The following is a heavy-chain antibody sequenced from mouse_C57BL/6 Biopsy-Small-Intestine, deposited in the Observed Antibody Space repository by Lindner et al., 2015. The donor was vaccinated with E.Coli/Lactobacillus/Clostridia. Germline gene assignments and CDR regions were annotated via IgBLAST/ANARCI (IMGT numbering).Heavy chain of an antibody. CDR2: IWADGST. J-gene: IGHJ4*01. V-gene: IGHV2-9*02. CDR3: TNSYGAMDY. CDR1: GFSLTSYG. D-gene: IGHD2-12*01. Sequence: VQLQESGPVLVAPSQSLSITCTVSGFSLTSYGVHWVRQPPGKGLEWLGVIWADGSTNYNSTLMSRLSISKDNSKSQVFLRMNSLQIDDTAMYYCTNSYGAMDYWGQGTSVTVSS.